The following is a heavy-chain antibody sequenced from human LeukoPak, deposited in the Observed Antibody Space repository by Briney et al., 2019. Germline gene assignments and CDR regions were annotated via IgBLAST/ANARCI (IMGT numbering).Heavy chain of an antibody. CDR2: LSGGAGRT. CDR3: ARGPNSNWSGLDF. D-gene: IGHD6-6*01. J-gene: IGHJ4*02. V-gene: IGHV3-23*01. CDR1: GFTFNNYA. Sequence: GGSLRLSCAASGFTFNNYAMNWVRQAPGKGLEWVSALSGGAGRTYYADSVKGRFTVSRDNAKNTLYLQVNNLRAEDTAVYYCARGPNSNWSGLDFWGQGTLLTVSS.